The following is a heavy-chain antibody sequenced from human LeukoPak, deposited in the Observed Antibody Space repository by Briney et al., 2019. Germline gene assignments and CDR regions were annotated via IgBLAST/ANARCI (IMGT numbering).Heavy chain of an antibody. D-gene: IGHD3-22*01. CDR2: ISSSSSYI. J-gene: IGHJ4*02. CDR1: GFTFSSYS. V-gene: IGHV3-21*01. CDR3: ASYDSSGFDY. Sequence: PGGSLRLSCAASGFTFSSYSMNWVRQAPGKGLEWVSSISSSSSYIYYADSAKGRFTISRDNAKNSLYLQMNSLRAEDTAVYYCASYDSSGFDYWGQGTLVTVSS.